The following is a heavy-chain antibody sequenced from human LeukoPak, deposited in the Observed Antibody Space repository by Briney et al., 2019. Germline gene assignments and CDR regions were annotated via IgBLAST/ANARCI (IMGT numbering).Heavy chain of an antibody. CDR3: PSFFDI. CDR1: GYTFTIYD. J-gene: IGHJ3*02. V-gene: IGHV1-8*01. Sequence: ASVKVSCKASGYTFTIYDFNWMRLPTGPGIEWMGWMNPNSGNTGYAQKFQGRVTMTRNTSISTAYMELSSPSSEATAVDYCPSFFDIGGEETMVAVP. CDR2: MNPNSGNT.